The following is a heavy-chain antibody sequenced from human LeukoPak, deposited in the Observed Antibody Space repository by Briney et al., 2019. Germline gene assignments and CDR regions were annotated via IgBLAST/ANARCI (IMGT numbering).Heavy chain of an antibody. J-gene: IGHJ4*02. CDR2: INPNSGGT. CDR1: GYTFTGYY. Sequence: GASVKVSCKASGYTFTGYYMHWVRQAPGQGLEWMGWINPNSGGTNYAQEFQGRVTMTRDTSISTAYMELSRLRSDDTAVYYCARSTYYDSSGYYYFCYWGQGTLVTVSS. V-gene: IGHV1-2*02. D-gene: IGHD3-22*01. CDR3: ARSTYYDSSGYYYFCY.